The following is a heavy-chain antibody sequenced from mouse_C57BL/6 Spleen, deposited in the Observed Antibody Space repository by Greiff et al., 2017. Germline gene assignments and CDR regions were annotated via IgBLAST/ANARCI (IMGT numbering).Heavy chain of an antibody. CDR2: ISDGGSYT. J-gene: IGHJ2*01. CDR3: ARGHDGYYY. D-gene: IGHD2-3*01. V-gene: IGHV5-4*01. Sequence: DVQLLQSGAGLVKPGASLKLSCAASGFTFSSYAMSWVRQTPEQRLEWVGTISDGGSYTYYPDNVKGRFTIARDNATNTLYLQMSHLKSEDTAMYYCARGHDGYYYWGQGTTLTVSS. CDR1: GFTFSSYA.